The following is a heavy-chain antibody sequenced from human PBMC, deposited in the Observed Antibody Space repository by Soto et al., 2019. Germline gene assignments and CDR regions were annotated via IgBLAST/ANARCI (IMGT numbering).Heavy chain of an antibody. J-gene: IGHJ3*02. CDR1: GFTFSSYW. V-gene: IGHV3-7*01. CDR3: ARKSSGYLDAFDI. CDR2: IKQDGSEK. D-gene: IGHD3-22*01. Sequence: EVQLVESGGGLVQPGGSLRLSCAASGFTFSSYWMSWVRQAPGTGLEWVANIKQDGSEKYYVDSVKGRFTISRDNAKNSLYLHMNSLRAEDTAVYYCARKSSGYLDAFDIWGQGTIVTVSS.